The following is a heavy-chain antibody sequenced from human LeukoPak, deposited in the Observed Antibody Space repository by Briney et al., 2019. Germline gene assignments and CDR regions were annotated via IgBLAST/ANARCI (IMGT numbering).Heavy chain of an antibody. J-gene: IGHJ4*02. V-gene: IGHV1-69*13. CDR1: GGTFSSYA. D-gene: IGHD3-9*01. CDR2: IIPIFGTA. Sequence: GASVKVSCKASGGTFSSYAISWVRQAPGQGLEWMGGIIPIFGTANYAQKFQGRVTITADESTSTAYMGLSSLRSEDTAVYYCARDWYDILTGYLYYFDYWGQGTLVTVSS. CDR3: ARDWYDILTGYLYYFDY.